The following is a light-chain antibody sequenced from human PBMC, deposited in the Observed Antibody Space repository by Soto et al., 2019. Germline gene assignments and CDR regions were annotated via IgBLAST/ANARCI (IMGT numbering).Light chain of an antibody. J-gene: IGKJ2*01. Sequence: NQMTQSPSSLSASVGDRVTITCRASQSIIRYLAWYQQKQGKPPKLLIYAASTLQSGVPSRFSGSGSATDFTLTISGLQPEGVATYYCQKYDDVPYTFGQGTKVDIK. CDR3: QKYDDVPYT. CDR2: AAS. CDR1: QSIIRY. V-gene: IGKV1-27*01.